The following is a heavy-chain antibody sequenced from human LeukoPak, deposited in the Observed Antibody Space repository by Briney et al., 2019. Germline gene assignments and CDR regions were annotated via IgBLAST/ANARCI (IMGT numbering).Heavy chain of an antibody. CDR2: IIPIFGTA. CDR1: GGTFSSYA. Sequence: SVKVSCKASGGTFSSYAISWVRQAPGQGLEWMGGIIPIFGTANYAQKFQGRVTITADESTSTAYMELSSLRSEDTAVYYCARLGYDFWSGSISWFDPWGQGTLVTVSS. D-gene: IGHD3-3*01. V-gene: IGHV1-69*13. CDR3: ARLGYDFWSGSISWFDP. J-gene: IGHJ5*02.